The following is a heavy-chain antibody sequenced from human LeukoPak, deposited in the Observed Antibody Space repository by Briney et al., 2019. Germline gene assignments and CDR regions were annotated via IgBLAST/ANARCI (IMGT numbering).Heavy chain of an antibody. CDR3: ARDRGLVPYYFDY. Sequence: PSGTLSLTCTVSGGSISSYYWSWIRQPPGKGLEWIGYIYYSGSTNYNPSLMSRVTISVGTSKNQFSLKLSSVTAADTAVYYCARDRGLVPYYFDYWGQGTLVTVSS. D-gene: IGHD3/OR15-3a*01. V-gene: IGHV4-59*01. CDR2: IYYSGST. CDR1: GGSISSYY. J-gene: IGHJ4*02.